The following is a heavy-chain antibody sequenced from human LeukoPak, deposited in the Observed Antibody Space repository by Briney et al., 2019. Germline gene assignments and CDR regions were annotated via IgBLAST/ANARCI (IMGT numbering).Heavy chain of an antibody. J-gene: IGHJ4*02. Sequence: PGGSLRLSCAASGFTVSSNYMSWVRQAPGKGLEWVSVTYSGGSTYYAGSVKGRFTISRDNSKNTLYLQMNSLRAEDTAVYYCARDSSYGHDYWSQGTLVTVSS. D-gene: IGHD2-8*01. CDR3: ARDSSYGHDY. V-gene: IGHV3-53*01. CDR1: GFTVSSNY. CDR2: TYSGGST.